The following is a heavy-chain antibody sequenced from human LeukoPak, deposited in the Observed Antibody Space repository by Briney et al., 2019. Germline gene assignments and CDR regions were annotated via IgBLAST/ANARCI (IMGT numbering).Heavy chain of an antibody. CDR3: ASYYYGSGSYYTGFDP. J-gene: IGHJ5*02. D-gene: IGHD3-10*01. CDR2: MNPNSGNT. CDR1: GYTFTSYD. V-gene: IGHV1-8*02. Sequence: ASVKVSCKASGYTFTSYDINWVRQATGQGLEWMGWMNPNSGNTGYAQKFQGRVTMTRDTSTSTVYMELSSLRSEDTAVYYCASYYYGSGSYYTGFDPWGQGTLVTVSS.